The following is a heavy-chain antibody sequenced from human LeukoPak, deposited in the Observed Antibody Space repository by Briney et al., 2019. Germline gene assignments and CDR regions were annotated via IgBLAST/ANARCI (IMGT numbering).Heavy chain of an antibody. Sequence: ASVKVSCKASGYTFTGYYMHWVRQAPGQGLEWMGWINPNSGGTNYAQKVQGRVTMTRDTSISTAYKELSRLRSDDTAVYYCARDFRYWGQGTLVTVSS. CDR2: INPNSGGT. V-gene: IGHV1-2*02. J-gene: IGHJ4*02. CDR3: ARDFRY. CDR1: GYTFTGYY.